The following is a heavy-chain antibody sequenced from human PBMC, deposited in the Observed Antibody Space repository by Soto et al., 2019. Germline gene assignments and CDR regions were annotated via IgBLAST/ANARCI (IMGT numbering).Heavy chain of an antibody. CDR1: GGSFSGYC. CDR2: IYYSGST. D-gene: IGHD2-15*01. V-gene: IGHV4-59*01. J-gene: IGHJ5*02. CDR3: ARVGAYCSGGSCYSHNWFDP. Sequence: SETLSLTCAVYGGSFSGYCWSWIRQPPGKGLEWIGYIYYSGSTNYNPSLKSRVTISVDTSKNQFSLKLSSVTAADTAVYYCARVGAYCSGGSCYSHNWFDPWGQGTLVTVSS.